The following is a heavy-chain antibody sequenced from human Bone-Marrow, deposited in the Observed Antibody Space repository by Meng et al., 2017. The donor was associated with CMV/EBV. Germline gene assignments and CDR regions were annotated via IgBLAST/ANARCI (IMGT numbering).Heavy chain of an antibody. CDR2: INPNSGGT. CDR1: GYTFTDYY. Sequence: ASVKVSCKASGYTFTDYYIHWVRQAPGQGLEWMGWINPNSGGTNYAQKFQGRVTMTRDTSISTAYMELSRLRSDDTAVYYCARSPPYYDYVWGSYRSGYYYGMDGWGQGTTVTVSS. CDR3: ARSPPYYDYVWGSYRSGYYYGMDG. V-gene: IGHV1-2*02. D-gene: IGHD3-16*02. J-gene: IGHJ6*02.